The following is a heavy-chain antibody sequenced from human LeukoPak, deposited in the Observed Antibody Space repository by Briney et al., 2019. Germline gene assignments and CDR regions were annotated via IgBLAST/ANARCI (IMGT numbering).Heavy chain of an antibody. CDR2: ISGSNSYI. V-gene: IGHV3-21*06. Sequence: GGSLRLSCAASGLTFSNFCMNWVRQTPGKGLEWVSAISGSNSYIYYADSVRGRFTISRDNSKNTLYLQMNSLRAEDTAVYLCAKSEITGTTRAPNWFDPRGQGTLVTVSS. D-gene: IGHD1-7*01. J-gene: IGHJ5*02. CDR3: AKSEITGTTRAPNWFDP. CDR1: GLTFSNFC.